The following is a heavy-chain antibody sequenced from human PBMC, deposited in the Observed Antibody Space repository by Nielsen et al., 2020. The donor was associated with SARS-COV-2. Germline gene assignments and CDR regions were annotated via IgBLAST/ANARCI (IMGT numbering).Heavy chain of an antibody. J-gene: IGHJ4*02. D-gene: IGHD1-26*01. CDR3: ARDLLVGAYDY. CDR2: ISYDGSNK. V-gene: IGHV3-30-3*01. Sequence: WIRQPPGRGLEWVAVISYDGSNKYYADSVKGRFTISRDNSKNTLYLQMNSLRAEDTAVYYCARDLLVGAYDYWGQGTLVTVSS.